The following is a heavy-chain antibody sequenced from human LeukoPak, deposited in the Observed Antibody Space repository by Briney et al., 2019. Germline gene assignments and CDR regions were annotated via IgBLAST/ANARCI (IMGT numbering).Heavy chain of an antibody. D-gene: IGHD5-18*01. V-gene: IGHV3-7*01. Sequence: GGSLRLSCAAPGFTFSSYWMSWVRQAPGKGLEWVANIKQDGSEKYYVDSVKGRFTISRDNAKNSLYLQMNSLRAEDTAVYYCARGGYSYGGYWGQGTLVTVSS. CDR3: ARGGYSYGGY. CDR2: IKQDGSEK. J-gene: IGHJ4*02. CDR1: GFTFSSYW.